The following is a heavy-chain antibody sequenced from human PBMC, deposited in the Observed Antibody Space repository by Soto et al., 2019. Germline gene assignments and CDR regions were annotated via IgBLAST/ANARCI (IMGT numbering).Heavy chain of an antibody. Sequence: GGSLRLSCAASGFSFSNQAMCWVRQGPGKGLEWVSCISDRGDETFFLDSAKGRFAISRDNSKNTLSLQMNSLRAEDTDVYYCANQVRDGTSSPYYFDYWGQGTLVTVSS. CDR1: GFSFSNQA. D-gene: IGHD6-6*01. J-gene: IGHJ4*02. CDR3: ANQVRDGTSSPYYFDY. CDR2: ISDRGDET. V-gene: IGHV3-23*01.